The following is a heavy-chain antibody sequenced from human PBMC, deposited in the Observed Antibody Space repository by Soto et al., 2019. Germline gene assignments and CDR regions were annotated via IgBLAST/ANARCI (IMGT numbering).Heavy chain of an antibody. D-gene: IGHD5-12*01. Sequence: SETLSLTCTVSGGSISSSNYYWGLIRQPPGKGLEWIGSIYYSGSTYYNPSLKSRVTISVDTSKNQFSLKLSSVTAADTAVYYCARVKTGFDYFFDYWGQGTLVTVSS. CDR2: IYYSGST. V-gene: IGHV4-39*01. J-gene: IGHJ4*02. CDR3: ARVKTGFDYFFDY. CDR1: GGSISSSNYY.